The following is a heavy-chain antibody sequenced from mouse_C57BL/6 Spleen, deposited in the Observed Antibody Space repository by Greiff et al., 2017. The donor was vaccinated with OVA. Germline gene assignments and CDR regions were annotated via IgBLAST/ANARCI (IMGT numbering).Heavy chain of an antibody. CDR2: IDPANGNT. J-gene: IGHJ1*03. V-gene: IGHV14-3*01. CDR1: GFNIKNTY. CDR3: ALFSYYYGSSYVDFDV. D-gene: IGHD1-1*01. Sequence: VQLQQSVAELVRPGASVKLSCTASGFNIKNTYMHWVKQRPEQGLEWIGRIDPANGNTKYAPKFPGKATITADTSSNTAYLQLSSLTSEDTAIYYCALFSYYYGSSYVDFDVWGTGTTVTVSS.